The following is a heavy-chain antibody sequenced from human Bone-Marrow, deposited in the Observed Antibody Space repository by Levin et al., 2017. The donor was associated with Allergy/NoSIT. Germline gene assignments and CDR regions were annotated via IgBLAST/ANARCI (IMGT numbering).Heavy chain of an antibody. V-gene: IGHV3-9*01. CDR1: GFIFDDYA. J-gene: IGHJ4*02. CDR3: AKMDGSSINCYPDY. Sequence: GGSLRLSCEASGFIFDDYAMHWVRLTPGKGLEWVSGISWNSGSINYADSVKGRFTISRDNAKNSLPLQMSSLRVEDTALYCCAKMDGSSINCYPDYWGQGTLVTVSS. CDR2: ISWNSGSI. D-gene: IGHD6-19*01.